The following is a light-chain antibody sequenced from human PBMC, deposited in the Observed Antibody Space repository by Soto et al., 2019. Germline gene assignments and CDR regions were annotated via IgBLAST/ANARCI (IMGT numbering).Light chain of an antibody. Sequence: DIVLTQSPGTLSSSPGERATLSCRASQSVSSSYLAWYQQKPGQAPRLLMYLASSRATGIPDRFSGSGSGTDCTRTISGLEAGDFAVYYCQQYGSSPWTFGQGTKVEIK. J-gene: IGKJ1*01. V-gene: IGKV3-20*01. CDR1: QSVSSSY. CDR2: LAS. CDR3: QQYGSSPWT.